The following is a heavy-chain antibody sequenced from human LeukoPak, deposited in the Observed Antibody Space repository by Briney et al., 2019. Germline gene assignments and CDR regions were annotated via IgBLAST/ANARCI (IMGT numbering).Heavy chain of an antibody. CDR3: AKDQAYTYGSPPYSYGMDV. J-gene: IGHJ6*02. V-gene: IGHV3-21*04. CDR1: GFTFSSYS. CDR2: ISSSSSYI. D-gene: IGHD5-18*01. Sequence: GGSLRLSCAASGFTFSSYSMNWVRQAPGKGLEWVSSISSSSSYIYYADSVKGRFTISRDNSKNTLYLQMSSLRAEDTAVYYCAKDQAYTYGSPPYSYGMDVWGQGTTVTVSS.